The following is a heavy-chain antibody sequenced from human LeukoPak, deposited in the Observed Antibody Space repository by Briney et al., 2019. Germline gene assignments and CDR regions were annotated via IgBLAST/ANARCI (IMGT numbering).Heavy chain of an antibody. CDR1: GFTFSSYA. J-gene: IGHJ5*02. Sequence: PGGSLSLSCAASGFTFSSYAMSWVRQAPGKGLEWVSAISGSGGSTYYADSVKGRFTISRDNSKNTLYLQMNSLRAEDTAVYYCATVTYYYDSSGFPVPWGQGTLVTVSS. D-gene: IGHD3-22*01. V-gene: IGHV3-23*01. CDR3: ATVTYYYDSSGFPVP. CDR2: ISGSGGST.